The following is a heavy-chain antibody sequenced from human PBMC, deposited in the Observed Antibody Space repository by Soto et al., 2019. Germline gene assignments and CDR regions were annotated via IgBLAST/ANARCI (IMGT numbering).Heavy chain of an antibody. Sequence: HPGGSLRLSCAASGFTFSSYSMNWVRQAPGKGLEWVSYISSSSSTIYYADSVKGRFTISRDNSKNTLYLQMNSLRAEGTAVYYCANTRLPLGLIAAVAGRYYFDFCGQGTAVPVSA. CDR1: GFTFSSYS. V-gene: IGHV3-48*01. J-gene: IGHJ4*02. D-gene: IGHD6-19*01. CDR3: ANTRLPLGLIAAVAGRYYFDF. CDR2: ISSSSSTI.